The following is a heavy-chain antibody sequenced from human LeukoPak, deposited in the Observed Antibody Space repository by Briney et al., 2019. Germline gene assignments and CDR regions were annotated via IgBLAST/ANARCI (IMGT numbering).Heavy chain of an antibody. Sequence: GGSLRLSCAASGFTFSAYSMYWVRQAPGKGLEWVSSITSGDFVYFADSLKGRFTISRNNAKSSLYLQMNSLRADDTAVYYCARGGFNMVRGVIIPSNSYFYYMDIWGKGTTVTVSS. J-gene: IGHJ6*03. V-gene: IGHV3-69-1*01. D-gene: IGHD3-10*01. CDR3: ARGGFNMVRGVIIPSNSYFYYMDI. CDR1: GFTFSAYS. CDR2: ITSGDFV.